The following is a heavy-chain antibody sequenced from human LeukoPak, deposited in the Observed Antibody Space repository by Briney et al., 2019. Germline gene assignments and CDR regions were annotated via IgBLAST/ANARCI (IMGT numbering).Heavy chain of an antibody. CDR1: GGSFSGYH. D-gene: IGHD4-17*01. CDR2: ITHGEAA. Sequence: SETLSLTCAVYGGSFSGYHWSWIRQPPGKGLEWIGEITHGEAANYNPSLKSRITISMDTSKNQFSLKLNSVTAADTAVYYCARAGYGDSDFDYWGQGTLVTVSS. V-gene: IGHV4-34*01. CDR3: ARAGYGDSDFDY. J-gene: IGHJ4*02.